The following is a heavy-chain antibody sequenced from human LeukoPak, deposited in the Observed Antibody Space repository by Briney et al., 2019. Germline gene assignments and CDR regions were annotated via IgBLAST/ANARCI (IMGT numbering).Heavy chain of an antibody. CDR1: GGYIYSTTFY. D-gene: IGHD1-26*01. CDR3: ARRSDSGSDDGEDYFDY. J-gene: IGHJ4*02. Sequence: SETLSLTCTVSGGYIYSTTFYWGWIRQPPGKGLEWIGSMYYDGSTYHNPSLKSRVTISVDTSNHLFSLKLTSVTAADTAVYFCARRSDSGSDDGEDYFDYWGQGTLVTVSS. V-gene: IGHV4-39*01. CDR2: MYYDGST.